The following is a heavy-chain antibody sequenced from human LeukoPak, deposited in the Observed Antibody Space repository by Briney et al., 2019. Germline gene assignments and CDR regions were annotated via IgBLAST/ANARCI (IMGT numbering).Heavy chain of an antibody. V-gene: IGHV4-39*07. D-gene: IGHD3-16*01. CDR3: ASGGARSTPLPY. CDR1: GVSLTNNNYY. J-gene: IGHJ4*02. CDR2: IYHSGST. Sequence: SETLSLTCIVSGVSLTNNNYYWGWIRQPPGKGLEWIGSIYHSGSTYYNPSLKSRVTISVDTSKNQFSLKLSSVTAADTAVYYCASGGARSTPLPYRGQGTLVTVSS.